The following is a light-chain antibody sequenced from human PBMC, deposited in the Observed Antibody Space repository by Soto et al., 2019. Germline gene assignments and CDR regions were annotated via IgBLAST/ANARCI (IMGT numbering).Light chain of an antibody. Sequence: DIQMTQSPSTLSASVGDIVTITCRATPSISSWLAWYQHKPGKAPKLLIYDASSLESGVPSRFSGSGSGTEFTLTISSLQPDDFATYYCQHYNSYPWTFGQGTKVEIK. CDR2: DAS. J-gene: IGKJ1*01. CDR1: PSISSW. CDR3: QHYNSYPWT. V-gene: IGKV1-5*01.